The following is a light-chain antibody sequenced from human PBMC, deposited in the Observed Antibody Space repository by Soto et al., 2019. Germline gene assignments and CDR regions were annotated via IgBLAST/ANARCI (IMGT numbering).Light chain of an antibody. Sequence: DIQMTQSPSTLSASVGDRVTITCRASQSVTNWLAWYQQKPGKAPNLLIYDASRLQSGIPSMFSGSGSGTEFTLSISSLQPDYFATYYCQQYTTYPYTFGQGTKLEIK. CDR1: QSVTNW. V-gene: IGKV1-5*01. CDR2: DAS. J-gene: IGKJ2*01. CDR3: QQYTTYPYT.